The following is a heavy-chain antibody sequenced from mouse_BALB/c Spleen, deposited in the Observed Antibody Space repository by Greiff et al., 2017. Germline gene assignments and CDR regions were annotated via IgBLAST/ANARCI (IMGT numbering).Heavy chain of an antibody. Sequence: EVQRVESGGGLVQPGGSRKLSCAASGFTFSDYGMAWVRQAPGKGPEWVAFISNLAYSIYYADTVTGRFTISRENAKNTLYLEMSSLRSEDTAMYYCARDRGRRGSYWYFDVWGAGTTVTVSS. CDR1: GFTFSDYG. D-gene: IGHD2-12*01. J-gene: IGHJ1*01. V-gene: IGHV5-15*02. CDR2: ISNLAYSI. CDR3: ARDRGRRGSYWYFDV.